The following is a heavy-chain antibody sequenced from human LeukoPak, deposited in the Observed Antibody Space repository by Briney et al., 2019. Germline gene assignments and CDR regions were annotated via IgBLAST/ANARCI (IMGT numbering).Heavy chain of an antibody. V-gene: IGHV3-23*01. J-gene: IGHJ4*02. CDR3: AKDPSYYYDSSGYSFDY. Sequence: GGSLRLSCAASEFTFSSYAMSWVRQAPGKGLEWVSAISGSGGSTYYADSVKGRFTISRDNSKNTLYLQMNSLRAEDTAVYYCAKDPSYYYDSSGYSFDYWGQGTLVTVSS. D-gene: IGHD3-22*01. CDR2: ISGSGGST. CDR1: EFTFSSYA.